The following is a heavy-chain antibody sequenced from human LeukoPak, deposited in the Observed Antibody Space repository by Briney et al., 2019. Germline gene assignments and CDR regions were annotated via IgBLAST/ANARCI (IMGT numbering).Heavy chain of an antibody. Sequence: SETLSLTCTVSGGSVSSVSYYWSWIRQPPGKGLEWIVYIYYSGSSSYNPALKSRVTISLDTSKNQFSLKLSSVTAADTGAYYCARFAYCGGHCWYYFDYWGQGSLVTVSS. CDR1: GGSVSSVSYY. V-gene: IGHV4-61*01. J-gene: IGHJ4*02. CDR3: ARFAYCGGHCWYYFDY. CDR2: IYYSGSS. D-gene: IGHD2-21*02.